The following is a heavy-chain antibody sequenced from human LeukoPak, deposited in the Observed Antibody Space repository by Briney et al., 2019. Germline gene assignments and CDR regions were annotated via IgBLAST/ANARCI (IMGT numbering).Heavy chain of an antibody. CDR2: IYPGDSDT. D-gene: IGHD3-3*02. Sequence: GGSLRLSCAASGFTFSSYEMNWVRQAPGRGLECMGIIYPGDSDTTYSPSFQGQVTISVDESISTAYLQWSSLKASDTAIYYCARRYISSSKYYFDSWGQGTLVTVSS. J-gene: IGHJ4*02. CDR1: GFTFSSYE. V-gene: IGHV5-51*01. CDR3: ARRYISSSKYYFDS.